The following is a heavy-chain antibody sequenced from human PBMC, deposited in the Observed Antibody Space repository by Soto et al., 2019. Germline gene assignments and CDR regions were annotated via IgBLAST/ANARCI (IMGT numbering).Heavy chain of an antibody. CDR3: ARVEGRDYIWGRAPFDY. Sequence: ASVKVSCKASGGTFSSYTISWVRQAPGQGLEWMGRIIPILGIANYAQKFQGRVTITADKSTSTAYMELSSLRSEDTAVYYCARVEGRDYIWGRAPFDYWGQGTLVTVSS. V-gene: IGHV1-69*02. D-gene: IGHD3-16*01. J-gene: IGHJ4*02. CDR2: IIPILGIA. CDR1: GGTFSSYT.